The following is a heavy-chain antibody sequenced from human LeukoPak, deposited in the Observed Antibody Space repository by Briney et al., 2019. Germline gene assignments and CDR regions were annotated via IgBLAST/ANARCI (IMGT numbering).Heavy chain of an antibody. V-gene: IGHV4-59*01. CDR1: GGSMSSYY. CDR2: IYNNGRT. D-gene: IGHD6-19*01. Sequence: SETLSLTCTVSGGSMSSYYWSWIRQPPGKGLEWIGYIYNNGRTNYNPSLRSRVTISVDTSKNQFSLRLTSVTAADTAVYYCARDPGSSGYWYFDLWGRGTLVTVSS. J-gene: IGHJ2*01. CDR3: ARDPGSSGYWYFDL.